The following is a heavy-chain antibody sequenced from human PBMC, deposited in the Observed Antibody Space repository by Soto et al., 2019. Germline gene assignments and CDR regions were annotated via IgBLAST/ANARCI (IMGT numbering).Heavy chain of an antibody. J-gene: IGHJ4*02. CDR1: GFTFTSYA. CDR2: ISSSGGIT. CDR3: ASKLSSGWYFYFDY. Sequence: PGGSLRLSCAASGFTFTSYAMNWVRQAPGKGLEWVSAISSSGGITYYADSVKGRFTISRDNSRNTLYLQMNSLRAEDTAVYYCASKLSSGWYFYFDYWGQGALVTVSS. V-gene: IGHV3-23*01. D-gene: IGHD6-19*01.